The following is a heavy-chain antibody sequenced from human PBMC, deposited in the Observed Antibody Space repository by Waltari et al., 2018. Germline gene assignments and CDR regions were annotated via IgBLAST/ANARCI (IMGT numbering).Heavy chain of an antibody. V-gene: IGHV3-48*03. CDR3: ARVANWGPFDY. Sequence: EVQLAESGGGLVRPGGSLRLSCAASGFTFSTYEMIWVRQAPGKGLEWISYISVSGGTTYYAHSVRGRFAISRDNAKKSLYPQMNSLTGEDTAIYYCARVANWGPFDYWGQGSLVTVSS. J-gene: IGHJ4*02. CDR2: ISVSGGTT. D-gene: IGHD7-27*01. CDR1: GFTFSTYE.